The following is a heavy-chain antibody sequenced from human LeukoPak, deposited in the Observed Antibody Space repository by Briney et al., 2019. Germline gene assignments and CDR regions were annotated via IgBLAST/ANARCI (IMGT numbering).Heavy chain of an antibody. Sequence: RASGPTLANPPQTSTLTSTFSGFSLRTRGMGWSWTRLPPGKALEWPARIHWDADKSSPPSLKTRLSISRDTSKNQVVLTMSNMDPVDTATYYCARTICPDYDFWTPRDADNWFDPWGQGTLVTVSS. CDR1: GFSLRTRGMG. V-gene: IGHV2-70*11. CDR3: ARTICPDYDFWTPRDADNWFDP. D-gene: IGHD3-3*01. CDR2: IHWDADK. J-gene: IGHJ5*02.